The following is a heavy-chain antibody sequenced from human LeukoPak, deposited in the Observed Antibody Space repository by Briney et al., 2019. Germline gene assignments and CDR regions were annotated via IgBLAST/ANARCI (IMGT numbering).Heavy chain of an antibody. J-gene: IGHJ4*02. Sequence: GGSLRLSCAASGFTFSSYGMHWVRQAPGKGLEWVAVIWYDGSNKYYADSVKGRFTISRDNSKNTLYLQMNSLRAEDTAVYYCARWGLGGSGSYFHFDYWGQGTLVTVSS. CDR2: IWYDGSNK. D-gene: IGHD3-10*01. CDR3: ARWGLGGSGSYFHFDY. V-gene: IGHV3-33*01. CDR1: GFTFSSYG.